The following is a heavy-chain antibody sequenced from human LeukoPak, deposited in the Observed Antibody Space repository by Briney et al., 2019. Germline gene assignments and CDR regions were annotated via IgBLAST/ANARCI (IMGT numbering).Heavy chain of an antibody. Sequence: SETLSFTCTVSGGSISSYYWSWIRQPAGKGLEWIGRIYTSGSTNYNPSLKSRVTMSVDTSKNQFSLKLSSVTAADTAVYYCARDRGTCSSTSCYRYFDYWGQGTLVTVSS. V-gene: IGHV4-4*07. CDR1: GGSISSYY. CDR3: ARDRGTCSSTSCYRYFDY. D-gene: IGHD2-2*01. J-gene: IGHJ4*02. CDR2: IYTSGST.